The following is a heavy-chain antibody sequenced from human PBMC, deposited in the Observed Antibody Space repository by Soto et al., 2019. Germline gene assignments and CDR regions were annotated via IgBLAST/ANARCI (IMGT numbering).Heavy chain of an antibody. Sequence: PSETLSLTCTVSGGSIINSNFYWAWIRQPPGEGLEWIASIYYSGSTFYNPSLMSRVTISVDTSKNHFSLKLSSLTAADTAVYYCATTRLGYTFGWNWGQGTLVTVSS. D-gene: IGHD5-18*01. CDR1: GGSIINSNFY. V-gene: IGHV4-39*02. CDR3: ATTRLGYTFGWN. J-gene: IGHJ4*01. CDR2: IYYSGST.